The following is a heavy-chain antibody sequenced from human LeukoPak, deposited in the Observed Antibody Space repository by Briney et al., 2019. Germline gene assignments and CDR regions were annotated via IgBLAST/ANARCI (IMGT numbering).Heavy chain of an antibody. CDR3: ARGNIKFDY. J-gene: IGHJ4*02. CDR1: GFTISTYW. V-gene: IGHV3-7*01. Sequence: PGGSLRLSCTASGFTISTYWMSWVRQAPGKGLEWVANINQDGSKKYYVDSVKGRFTISRDNVKNSVYLQMNSLRAGDTAVYSCARGNIKFDYWGRGTLVTVSS. CDR2: INQDGSKK.